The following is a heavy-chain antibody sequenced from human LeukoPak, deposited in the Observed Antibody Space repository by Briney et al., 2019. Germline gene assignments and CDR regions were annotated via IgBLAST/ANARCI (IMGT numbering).Heavy chain of an antibody. J-gene: IGHJ4*02. D-gene: IGHD3-22*01. CDR1: GYSFTSYW. CDR2: IYPGDSDT. CDR3: ARLGSSSGYYDYFDY. V-gene: IGHV5-51*01. Sequence: GESLEISCKGSGYSFTSYWIGWVRQMPGKGLEWMGIIYPGDSDTRYSPSFQGQVTISADKSISTAYLQWSSLKASDTAMYYCARLGSSSGYYDYFDYWGQGTLVTVSS.